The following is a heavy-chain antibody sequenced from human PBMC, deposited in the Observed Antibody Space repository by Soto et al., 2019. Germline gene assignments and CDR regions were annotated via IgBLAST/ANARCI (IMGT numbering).Heavy chain of an antibody. CDR1: GFSFSNYW. CDR3: LREPAAGAYYFDY. D-gene: IGHD6-13*01. Sequence: EVQLVESGGGLVQPGGSLRLSCAGSGFSFSNYWLTWVRQAPWKGLEWVANIKEDGSVKYHVDSVKGRFTISRDNAKNSLYLQMNSLRVEDSSVYYCLREPAAGAYYFDYWGQGTLVTVSS. CDR2: IKEDGSVK. J-gene: IGHJ4*02. V-gene: IGHV3-7*05.